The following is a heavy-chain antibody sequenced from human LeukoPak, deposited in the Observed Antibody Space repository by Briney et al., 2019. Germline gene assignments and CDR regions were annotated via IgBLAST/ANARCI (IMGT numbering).Heavy chain of an antibody. CDR3: AGLAAAGT. Sequence: GGSLRLSCAASGFTFSSYAMHWVRQAPGKGLEWVAVISYDGSNKYYADSVEGRFTISRDNSKNTLYLQMNSLRAEDTAVYYCAGLAAAGTWGQGTLVTVSS. CDR2: ISYDGSNK. CDR1: GFTFSSYA. V-gene: IGHV3-30-3*01. D-gene: IGHD6-13*01. J-gene: IGHJ5*02.